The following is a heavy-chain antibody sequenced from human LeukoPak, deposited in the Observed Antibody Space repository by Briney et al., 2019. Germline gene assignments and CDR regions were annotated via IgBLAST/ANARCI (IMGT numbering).Heavy chain of an antibody. D-gene: IGHD5-18*01. CDR2: IYYSGST. CDR1: GDSISSTNYY. CDR3: ARRRGYSFAYDY. Sequence: SETLSLTCNVSGDSISSTNYYWGWIRQPPGKGLEWIGDIYYSGSTYNNPSLKSRVTISVDTSKNQFSLHLNSVTAADTAVYYCARRRGYSFAYDYWGQGMLVTVS. V-gene: IGHV4-39*01. J-gene: IGHJ4*02.